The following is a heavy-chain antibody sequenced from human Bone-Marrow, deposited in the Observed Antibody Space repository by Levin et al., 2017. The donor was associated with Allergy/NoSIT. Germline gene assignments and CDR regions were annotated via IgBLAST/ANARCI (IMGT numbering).Heavy chain of an antibody. Sequence: GGSLRLSCAASGFTVSNNYMSWVRQSPDKGLEWLSVIYSGGGTTFYADSVKGRFTVSRDDSQNTVYLQMTSLRADDTAIYYCARDTSGTYYKRGFFDLWGLGTLVTVSS. V-gene: IGHV3-53*01. CDR2: IYSGGGTT. D-gene: IGHD3-10*01. CDR1: GFTVSNNY. J-gene: IGHJ4*02. CDR3: ARDTSGTYYKRGFFDL.